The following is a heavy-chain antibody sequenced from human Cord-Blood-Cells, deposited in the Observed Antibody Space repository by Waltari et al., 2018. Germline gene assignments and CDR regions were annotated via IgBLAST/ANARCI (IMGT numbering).Heavy chain of an antibody. J-gene: IGHJ4*02. CDR3: ARAAHGDYGDFPFDY. CDR1: GYTFTVSY. V-gene: IGHV1-2*04. Sequence: QVQLVQSGAEVKKPGASVKVSCTASGYTFTVSYMHWVRQDQGQGLEWMGWINPNSGGRNYAQKVQGWVTMTRDTSISTAYMELSRLRSDDTAVYYCARAAHGDYGDFPFDYWGQGTLVTVSS. CDR2: INPNSGGR. D-gene: IGHD4-17*01.